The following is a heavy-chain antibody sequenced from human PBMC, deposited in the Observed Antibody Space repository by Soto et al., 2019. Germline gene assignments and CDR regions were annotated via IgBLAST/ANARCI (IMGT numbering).Heavy chain of an antibody. J-gene: IGHJ6*02. V-gene: IGHV4-31*03. CDR3: AREKGSKHYYGMDV. Sequence: PSETLSLTCTVSGGSISSGGYYWSWIRQHPGKGLEWIGYIYYSGSTYYNPSLKSRVTISVDTSKNQFSLKLSSVTAADTAVYYCAREKGSKHYYGMDVWGQGTTVTVYS. CDR2: IYYSGST. CDR1: GGSISSGGYY. D-gene: IGHD2-2*01.